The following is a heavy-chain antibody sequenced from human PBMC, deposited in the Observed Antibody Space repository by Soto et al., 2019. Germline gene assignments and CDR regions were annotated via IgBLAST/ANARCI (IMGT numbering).Heavy chain of an antibody. CDR3: ARGYSSSYHWFDP. CDR1: GGSFSGYY. Sequence: RSLTCAVYGGSFSGYYWSWIRQPPGKGLEWIGEINHSGSTNYNPSLKSRVTISVDTSKNQFSLKLSSVTAADTAVYYCARGYSSSYHWFDPWGQGTPVTVSS. J-gene: IGHJ5*02. D-gene: IGHD6-13*01. V-gene: IGHV4-34*01. CDR2: INHSGST.